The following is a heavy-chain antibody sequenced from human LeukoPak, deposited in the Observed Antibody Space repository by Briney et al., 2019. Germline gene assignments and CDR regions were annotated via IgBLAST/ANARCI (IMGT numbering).Heavy chain of an antibody. J-gene: IGHJ4*02. CDR1: GGSISSYY. V-gene: IGHV4-59*08. CDR2: IYYSVST. CDR3: AVSSSWYYFDY. Sequence: PSETLSLTCTVSGGSISSYYWSWIRQPPGKGLEWIGYIYYSVSTNYNPSLKSRVTISVDTSKNQFSLKLSSVTAADTAVYYCAVSSSWYYFDYWGQGTLVTVSS. D-gene: IGHD6-13*01.